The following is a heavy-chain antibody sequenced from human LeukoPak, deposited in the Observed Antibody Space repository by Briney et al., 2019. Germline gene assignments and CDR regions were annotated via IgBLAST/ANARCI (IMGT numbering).Heavy chain of an antibody. Sequence: SETLSLTCTVSDGSISSTPYCWGWIRQPPGKGLEWFGSIYYSGSTYYNPSLKSRVTISVDTSKNQFSLKLSSVTAADTAVYYCAREGRLTYYYDSSGPYFDYWGQGTLVTVSS. V-gene: IGHV4-39*07. D-gene: IGHD3-22*01. CDR3: AREGRLTYYYDSSGPYFDY. J-gene: IGHJ4*02. CDR1: DGSISSTPYC. CDR2: IYYSGST.